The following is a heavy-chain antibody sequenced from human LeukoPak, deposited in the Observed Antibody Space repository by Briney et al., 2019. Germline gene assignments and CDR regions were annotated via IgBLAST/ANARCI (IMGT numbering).Heavy chain of an antibody. CDR1: GFTFSNYG. CDR3: AKDIPSSSWYLGF. J-gene: IGHJ4*02. Sequence: GESLKISCAASGFTFSNYGMHWVRQAPGKGLEWVAFIRYDGSDKYYADSVKGRFTISRDNSKNTLYLQMNSLRAEDTAVYYCAKDIPSSSWYLGFWGQGTLVTVSS. V-gene: IGHV3-30*02. CDR2: IRYDGSDK. D-gene: IGHD6-13*01.